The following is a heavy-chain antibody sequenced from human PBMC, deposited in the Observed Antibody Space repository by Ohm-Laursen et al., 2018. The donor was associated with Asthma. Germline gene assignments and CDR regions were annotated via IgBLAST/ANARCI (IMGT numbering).Heavy chain of an antibody. D-gene: IGHD3-9*01. CDR1: GYTFTSYA. CDR2: INAGNGNT. J-gene: IGHJ6*02. Sequence: GASVKVSCKASGYTFTSYAMHWMRQAPGQRLEWMGWINAGNGNTKYSQKFQGRVTITRDTSASTAYMELSSLRSEDTAVYYCAREVLPYYDILTGFLHYYGMDVWGQGTTVTVSS. V-gene: IGHV1-3*01. CDR3: AREVLPYYDILTGFLHYYGMDV.